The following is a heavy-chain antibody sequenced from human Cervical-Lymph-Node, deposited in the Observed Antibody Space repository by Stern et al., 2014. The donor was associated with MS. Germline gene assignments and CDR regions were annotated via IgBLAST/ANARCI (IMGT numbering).Heavy chain of an antibody. D-gene: IGHD4-17*01. Sequence: QVQLQESGSGLVTPSQTLSLTCAVSGGSISSGGYSWSWIRQPPGKGLEWIGYLYHSGSTYYNPSLKSRVTISVDRSKNQFSLKLSSVTAADTAVYYCARSSVTTPNAFDIWGQGTMVTVSS. CDR1: GGSISSGGYS. J-gene: IGHJ3*02. CDR2: LYHSGST. V-gene: IGHV4-30-2*01. CDR3: ARSSVTTPNAFDI.